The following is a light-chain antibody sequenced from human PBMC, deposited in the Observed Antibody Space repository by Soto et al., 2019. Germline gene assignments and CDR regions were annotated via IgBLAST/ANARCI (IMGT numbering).Light chain of an antibody. CDR1: NSDVGGNKF. V-gene: IGLV2-14*01. CDR2: DVS. CDR3: CSYTSSNTYG. J-gene: IGLJ1*01. Sequence: QSALTQPASVSGSPGQSITISCTGTNSDVGGNKFVSWYQHHPGRAPKVIISDVSHRPSGVSNRFSGSKSGSTASLTISGLQAEDEADYYCCSYTSSNTYGFGTGTKLTVL.